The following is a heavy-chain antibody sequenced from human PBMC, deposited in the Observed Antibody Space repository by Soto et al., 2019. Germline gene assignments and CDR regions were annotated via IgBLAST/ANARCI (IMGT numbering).Heavy chain of an antibody. CDR3: ATTYYDFWSGKRAKNFDY. V-gene: IGHV4-34*01. CDR1: GGSFSGYY. J-gene: IGHJ4*02. D-gene: IGHD3-3*01. Sequence: SETLSLTCAVYGGSFSGYYWSWIRQPPGKGLEWIGEINHSGSTNYNPSLKSRVTISVDTSKNQFSLKLSSVTAADTAVYYCATTYYDFWSGKRAKNFDYWGQGTLVTVSS. CDR2: INHSGST.